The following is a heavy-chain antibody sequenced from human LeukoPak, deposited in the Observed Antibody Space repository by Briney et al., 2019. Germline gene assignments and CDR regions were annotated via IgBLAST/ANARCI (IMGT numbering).Heavy chain of an antibody. J-gene: IGHJ3*02. Sequence: GGSLRLSCVASGYGFSDQYMDWVRQAPGRGLQWVGRIGNKGSRYTTEYAASVKGRFSISRDDSKNSLYLQMNNLKPEDTALYYCTRGYSRKSVYGFDIWGQGTMVTVSS. D-gene: IGHD4-11*01. CDR2: IGNKGSRYTT. CDR3: TRGYSRKSVYGFDI. CDR1: GYGFSDQY. V-gene: IGHV3-72*01.